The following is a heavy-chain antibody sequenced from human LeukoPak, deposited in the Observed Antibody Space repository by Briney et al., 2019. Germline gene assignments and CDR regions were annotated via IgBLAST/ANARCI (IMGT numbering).Heavy chain of an antibody. CDR1: GYTFTSYN. CDR2: MNPNSGNT. V-gene: IGHV1-8*01. Sequence: ASVKVSCKASGYTFTSYNINWVRQATGEGLEWMGWMNPNSGNTGYAQKFQGRVTITRNTSISTAYMELSSLRSEDTAVYYCASKPQDSYSSSWYGAFDIWGQGTMVTVSS. J-gene: IGHJ3*02. D-gene: IGHD6-13*01. CDR3: ASKPQDSYSSSWYGAFDI.